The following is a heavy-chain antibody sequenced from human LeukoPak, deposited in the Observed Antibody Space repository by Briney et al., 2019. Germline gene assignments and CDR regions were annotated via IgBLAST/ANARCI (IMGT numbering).Heavy chain of an antibody. D-gene: IGHD2-21*02. CDR3: AKRDRPCSGDCSAPYYFDY. V-gene: IGHV3-66*01. CDR2: IYSGGTT. CDR1: GFTVSSTY. Sequence: PGGSLRLSCAASGFTVSSTYMSWVRQAPGKGLEWVSVIYSGGTTYYADSVKGRFTISRDNSKNTLYLQMNSLRAEDTAMYYCAKRDRPCSGDCSAPYYFDYWGQGTLVTVSS. J-gene: IGHJ4*02.